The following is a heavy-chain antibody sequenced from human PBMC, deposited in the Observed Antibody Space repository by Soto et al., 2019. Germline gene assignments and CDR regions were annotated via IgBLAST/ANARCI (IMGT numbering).Heavy chain of an antibody. CDR2: IKQDGSEK. Sequence: GGSLRLSCAASGFTFSSYWMSWVRQAPGKGLEWVANIKQDGSEKYYVDSVKGRFTISRDNAKNSLYLQMNSLRAEDTAVYYCAREGDYDILTGYFDYWGQGTLVTVSS. J-gene: IGHJ4*02. D-gene: IGHD3-9*01. CDR1: GFTFSSYW. CDR3: AREGDYDILTGYFDY. V-gene: IGHV3-7*01.